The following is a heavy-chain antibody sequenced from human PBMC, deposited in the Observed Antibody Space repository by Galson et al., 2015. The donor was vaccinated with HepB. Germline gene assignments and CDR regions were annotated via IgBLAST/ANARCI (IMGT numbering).Heavy chain of an antibody. D-gene: IGHD3-10*01. CDR2: ISHDGSNK. CDR1: GFTFNNYG. V-gene: IGHV3-30*18. Sequence: SLRLSCAASGFTFNNYGMHWVRQAPGKRLEWVATISHDGSNKHYADAVKGRFTISRDNSRNTMYLQMNSLRPEDTAVYSCAKDFGYRYASGSSYLDFWGRGTLVTVSA. CDR3: AKDFGYRYASGSSYLDF. J-gene: IGHJ4*02.